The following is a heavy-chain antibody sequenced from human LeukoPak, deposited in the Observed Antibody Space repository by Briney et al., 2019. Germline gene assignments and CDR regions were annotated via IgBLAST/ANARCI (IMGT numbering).Heavy chain of an antibody. J-gene: IGHJ4*02. Sequence: PSQTLSLTCSVSGVSITGDEDFWTWIRQPPGKGLELIGYVHHSGNNDSSLGSRLTISVDRSKNQFSLKLSSVTGADTAVYYCARNGCSSSTCKTEWGQGTLVIVSS. D-gene: IGHD2-2*01. CDR1: GVSITGDEDF. CDR2: VHHSG. V-gene: IGHV4-30-2*01. CDR3: ARNGCSSSTCKTE.